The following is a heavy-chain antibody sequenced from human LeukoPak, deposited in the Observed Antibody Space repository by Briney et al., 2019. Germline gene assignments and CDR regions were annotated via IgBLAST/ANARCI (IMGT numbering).Heavy chain of an antibody. CDR1: GFTYSDYY. V-gene: IGHV3-11*06. CDR2: ISSSSVYT. CDR3: AREGGYSYGLIDY. J-gene: IGHJ4*02. Sequence: GGSLRLSCTTSGFTYSDYYMSWIRQAPGKGLEWVSYISSSSVYTDYADSVKGRFTISRDNGKDSLFLQMNSLRAEDTAVYYCAREGGYSYGLIDYWGQGTLVTVSS. D-gene: IGHD5-18*01.